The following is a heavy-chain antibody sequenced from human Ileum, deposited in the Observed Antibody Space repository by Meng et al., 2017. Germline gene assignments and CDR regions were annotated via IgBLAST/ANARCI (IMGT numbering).Heavy chain of an antibody. V-gene: IGHV4-4*02. J-gene: IGHJ4*02. D-gene: IGHD3/OR15-3a*01. Sequence: QGELQGPGPGLGKPSGALSLTCAVSCGFFSSDKWLSWVRQPPGKGLEGIGEISQSGSTNYNPSLKSRVTMSVDKSKNQVSLKLSSVTAADTAVYFCASHDFYSLDSWGQGTLVTVSS. CDR2: ISQSGST. CDR3: ASHDFYSLDS. CDR1: CGFFSSDKW.